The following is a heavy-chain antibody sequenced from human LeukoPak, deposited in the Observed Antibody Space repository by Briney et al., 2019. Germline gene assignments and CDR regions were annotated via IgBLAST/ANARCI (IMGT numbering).Heavy chain of an antibody. J-gene: IGHJ4*02. CDR3: ARSCRGLALEFDF. V-gene: IGHV4-59*01. Sequence: SETLSLTCSVSGGSISGYYWSWIRQPPGKGLEWIGYIYYSGSTNYNPSLKSRVTISVDTSKNQFSLKLSSVTAADTAVYYCARSCRGLALEFDFWSQGTLVTVSS. D-gene: IGHD1-1*01. CDR1: GGSISGYY. CDR2: IYYSGST.